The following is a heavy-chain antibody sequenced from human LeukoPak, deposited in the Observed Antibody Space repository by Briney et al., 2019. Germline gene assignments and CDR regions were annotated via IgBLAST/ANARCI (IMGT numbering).Heavy chain of an antibody. J-gene: IGHJ4*02. V-gene: IGHV1-18*01. D-gene: IGHD2-2*01. CDR1: GYTFTSYG. CDR3: ARDGRSGRYCSSTSCSVFDY. CDR2: ISAYNGNT. Sequence: ASVKVSFKASGYTFTSYGISWVRQAPGQGLEWMGWISAYNGNTNYAQKLQGRVTMTTDTSTSTAYMELRSLRSDDTAVYYCARDGRSGRYCSSTSCSVFDYWGQGTLVTVSS.